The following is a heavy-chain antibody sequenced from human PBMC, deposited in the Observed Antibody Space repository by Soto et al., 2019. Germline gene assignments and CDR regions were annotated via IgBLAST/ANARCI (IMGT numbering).Heavy chain of an antibody. CDR1: GFTFNNYA. CDR2: ITDSGDDT. CDR3: AKLVSSSWSPHYHFSY. D-gene: IGHD2-2*01. V-gene: IGHV3-23*01. J-gene: IGHJ1*01. Sequence: GGSLRLSCAASGFTFNNYAMGWVRQAPGKGLEWVSAITDSGDDTYYIDSVKGRFTISRDNSKSTLYLQMNSLRAEDTAIYYCAKLVSSSWSPHYHFSYCGQGSLVPVSS.